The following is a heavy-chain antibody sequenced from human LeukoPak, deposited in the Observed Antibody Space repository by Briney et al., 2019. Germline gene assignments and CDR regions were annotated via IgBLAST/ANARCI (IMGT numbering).Heavy chain of an antibody. CDR2: ISAYTGNT. CDR3: ARDRYCTITKCSNWFDP. V-gene: IGHV1-18*01. D-gene: IGHD2-2*01. J-gene: IGHJ5*02. Sequence: ASVKVSCRASGYXFTSYGISWVRQAPGQGLEWMGWISAYTGNTNYAQKLQGRVTMTIETSTSTAYMEVRSLRSDDTAVYYCARDRYCTITKCSNWFDPWGQGTLVTVSS. CDR1: GYXFTSYG.